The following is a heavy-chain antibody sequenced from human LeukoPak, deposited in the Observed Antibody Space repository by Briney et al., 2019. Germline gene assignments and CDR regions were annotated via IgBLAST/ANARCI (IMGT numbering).Heavy chain of an antibody. V-gene: IGHV3-20*04. CDR2: INWNGAST. CDR1: GFSFGTYG. Sequence: GGSLRLSCAASGFSFGTYGMSWVRQVPGKGLEWVSGINWNGASTVYADSVKGRFTISRDNAKNSLYLQMDSLRAEDTAVYYCAKSCSGGSCFPDSWGQGTLVTVSS. D-gene: IGHD2-15*01. J-gene: IGHJ4*02. CDR3: AKSCSGGSCFPDS.